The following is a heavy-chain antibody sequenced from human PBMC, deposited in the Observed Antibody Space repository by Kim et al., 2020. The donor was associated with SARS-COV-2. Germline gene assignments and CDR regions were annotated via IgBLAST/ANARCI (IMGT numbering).Heavy chain of an antibody. D-gene: IGHD3-22*01. V-gene: IGHV3-23*01. Sequence: YASSWRGRFTVSRDNAKNTLYLQMDNLRVEDTALYYCAKDHESSGWPTFDYWGQGTQVTVSS. J-gene: IGHJ4*02. CDR3: AKDHESSGWPTFDY.